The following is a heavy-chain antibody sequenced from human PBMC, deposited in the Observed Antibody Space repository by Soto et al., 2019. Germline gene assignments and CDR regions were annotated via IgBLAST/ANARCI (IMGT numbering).Heavy chain of an antibody. V-gene: IGHV4-31*03. J-gene: IGHJ6*02. CDR3: ARDPGPLGYCSSTSCLGTYYYYYGMDV. CDR2: IYYSGST. D-gene: IGHD2-2*01. Sequence: QVQLQESGPGLVKPSQTLSLTCTVSGGSISSGGYYWSWIRQHPGKGLEWIGYIYYSGSTYYNPSLKSRVTISVDTSKNQFSLKLSSVTAADTAVYYCARDPGPLGYCSSTSCLGTYYYYYGMDVWGQGTTVTVSS. CDR1: GGSISSGGYY.